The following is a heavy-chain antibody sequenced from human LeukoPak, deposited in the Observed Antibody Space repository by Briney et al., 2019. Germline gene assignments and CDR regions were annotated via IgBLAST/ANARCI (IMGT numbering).Heavy chain of an antibody. CDR1: GGSISSGSYY. Sequence: TSETLSLTCTVSGGSISSGSYYWSWIRQPAGKGLEWIGRIYTSGSTNYNPSLKSRVTISVDTSKNQFSLKLSSVTAADTAVYYCARGPIQLWFGLDYWGQGTLVTVSS. D-gene: IGHD5-18*01. CDR3: ARGPIQLWFGLDY. CDR2: IYTSGST. V-gene: IGHV4-61*02. J-gene: IGHJ4*02.